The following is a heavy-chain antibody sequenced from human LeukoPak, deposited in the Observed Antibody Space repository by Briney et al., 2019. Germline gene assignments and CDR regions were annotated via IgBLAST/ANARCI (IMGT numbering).Heavy chain of an antibody. CDR1: GGSFSNYS. J-gene: IGHJ4*02. CDR3: ARVMSGLGSYYMAAFDN. Sequence: ASGKVSCKPSGGSFSNYSISCVRQAPGQGLEWRGGISTIFGTTTDEQKFQGRLTITADDSTSTAYMELSSLRSEDTAVYYCARVMSGLGSYYMAAFDNWGQGTLVTVSS. CDR2: ISTIFGTT. V-gene: IGHV1-69*01. D-gene: IGHD3-10*01.